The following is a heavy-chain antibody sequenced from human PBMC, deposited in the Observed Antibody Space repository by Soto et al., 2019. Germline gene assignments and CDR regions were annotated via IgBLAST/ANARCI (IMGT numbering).Heavy chain of an antibody. V-gene: IGHV3-7*01. J-gene: IGHJ5*02. CDR2: IKQDGSEK. CDR3: AKPNVLLWFGELLS. CDR1: GFTFSSYW. D-gene: IGHD3-10*01. Sequence: GGSLRLSCAASGFTFSSYWMSWVRQAPGKGLEWVANIKQDGSEKYYVDSVKGRFTISRDNAKNSLYLQMNSLRAEDTAVYYCAKPNVLLWFGELLSWGQGTLVTVSS.